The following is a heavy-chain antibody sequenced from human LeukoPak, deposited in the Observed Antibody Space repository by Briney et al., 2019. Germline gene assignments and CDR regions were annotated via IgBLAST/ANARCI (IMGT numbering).Heavy chain of an antibody. CDR3: ARDLSGHWTYDY. D-gene: IGHD1-1*01. CDR2: ISLDGNNE. CDR1: GFTFRNCY. Sequence: GGSLRLSCAASGFTFRNCYMHWVRQASGKGLEWVAVISLDGNNEYYADSVKGRFSLSRDNSMNTLYLQLNSLRTEDTAMYYCARDLSGHWTYDYWGQGTLVTVSS. J-gene: IGHJ4*01. V-gene: IGHV3-30-3*01.